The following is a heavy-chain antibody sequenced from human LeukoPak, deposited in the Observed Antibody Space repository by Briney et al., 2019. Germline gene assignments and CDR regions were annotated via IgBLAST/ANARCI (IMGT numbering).Heavy chain of an antibody. CDR2: IYYSGST. CDR3: ARDGGYSYGSDAFDI. Sequence: SETLSLTCTVSGGSISSSSYYWGWIRQPPGKGLEWIGSIYYSGSTYYNPSLKSRVTISVDTSKNQFSLKLSSVTAADTAVYHCARDGGYSYGSDAFDIWGQGTMVTVSS. V-gene: IGHV4-39*07. J-gene: IGHJ3*02. D-gene: IGHD5-18*01. CDR1: GGSISSSSYY.